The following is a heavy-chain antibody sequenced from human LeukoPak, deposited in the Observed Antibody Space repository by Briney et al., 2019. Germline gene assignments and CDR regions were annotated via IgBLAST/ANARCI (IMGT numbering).Heavy chain of an antibody. J-gene: IGHJ4*02. D-gene: IGHD1-7*01. CDR1: GGFVSSAYYY. CDR3: ARDWNYGGNCFDY. V-gene: IGHV4-61*03. Sequence: SETLTLTCTVSGGFVSSAYYYWSWIRQPPGKGLEWIGYIYYSGSTNYNPSLKSRVSISVDTSKNHFSLRLSSVTAADTAVYYCARDWNYGGNCFDYWGQGTLVTVSS. CDR2: IYYSGST.